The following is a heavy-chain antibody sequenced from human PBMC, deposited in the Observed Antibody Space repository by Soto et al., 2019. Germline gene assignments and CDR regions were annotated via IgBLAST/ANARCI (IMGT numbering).Heavy chain of an antibody. CDR1: GGTFSSYA. Sequence: SVKVSCKASGGTFSSYAISWVRQAPGQGLEWMGGIIPIFGTANYAQKFQGRVTITADESTSTAYMELSSLRSEDTAVYYCARGYTSGSYPVRWFDPWGQGTLVTVSS. D-gene: IGHD1-26*01. J-gene: IGHJ5*02. CDR2: IIPIFGTA. V-gene: IGHV1-69*13. CDR3: ARGYTSGSYPVRWFDP.